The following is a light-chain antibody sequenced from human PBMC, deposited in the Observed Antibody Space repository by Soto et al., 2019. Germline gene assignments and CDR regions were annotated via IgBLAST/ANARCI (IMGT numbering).Light chain of an antibody. CDR3: QHYNIYSEA. Sequence: DIQMTQSPSTLSGSVGDRVTITCRASQTISSWLAWYQQKPGKAPKLLIYKASTLKSGVPSRFSGSGSGTEFTLTISSLQPGDFATYYCQHYNIYSEAFGQGTKVERK. V-gene: IGKV1-5*03. CDR2: KAS. CDR1: QTISSW. J-gene: IGKJ1*01.